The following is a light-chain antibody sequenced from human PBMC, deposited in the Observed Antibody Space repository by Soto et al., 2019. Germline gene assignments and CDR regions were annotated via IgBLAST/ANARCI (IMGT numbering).Light chain of an antibody. CDR2: DAS. V-gene: IGKV1-5*01. CDR1: QSISSW. J-gene: IGKJ4*01. Sequence: DIQMTQSPSTLSASVGDRVTITCRASQSISSWLAWYQQKPGKAPKLLIYDASSLESGVPSRFSGSGSGTEFTLTISSLQPDDFATYYCQQYNSSPTFGGGTKVEIQ. CDR3: QQYNSSPT.